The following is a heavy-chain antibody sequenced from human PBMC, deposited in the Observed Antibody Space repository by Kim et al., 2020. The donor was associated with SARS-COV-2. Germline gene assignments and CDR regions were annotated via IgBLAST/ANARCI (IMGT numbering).Heavy chain of an antibody. Sequence: QKLQGRITMTTDPSTSTAYMELRSLRSDDTAVYYCARADSGSYYDGMDVWGQGTTVTVSS. CDR3: ARADSGSYYDGMDV. D-gene: IGHD6-13*01. J-gene: IGHJ6*02. V-gene: IGHV1-18*01.